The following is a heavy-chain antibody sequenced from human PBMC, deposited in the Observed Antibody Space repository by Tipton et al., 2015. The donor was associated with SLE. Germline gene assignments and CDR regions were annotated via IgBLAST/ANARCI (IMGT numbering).Heavy chain of an antibody. J-gene: IGHJ1*01. CDR2: IYYSGST. Sequence: LRLSCTVSGGSISSGDYYWSWIRQPPGKGLEWIGYIYYSGSTYYNPSLKSRVTISVDTSKNQFSLKLSSVTAADTAVYYCARERSSSFQHWGQGTLVTVSS. CDR1: GGSISSGDYY. D-gene: IGHD6-6*01. V-gene: IGHV4-31*02. CDR3: ARERSSSFQH.